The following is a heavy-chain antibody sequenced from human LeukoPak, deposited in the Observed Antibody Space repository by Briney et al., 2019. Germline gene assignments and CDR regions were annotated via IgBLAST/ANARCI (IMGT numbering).Heavy chain of an antibody. D-gene: IGHD6-13*01. CDR3: AMTSPEYGSSWYY. Sequence: GESLKISCQDSGYSFTSYWLGWVRQMSGKGLEGMGIIYPADSDTIYSPSFQGRVTISADKSIHTAYLQWSSLKASDTATYYCAMTSPEYGSSWYYWGQGTLVTVSS. CDR1: GYSFTSYW. CDR2: IYPADSDT. J-gene: IGHJ4*02. V-gene: IGHV5-51*01.